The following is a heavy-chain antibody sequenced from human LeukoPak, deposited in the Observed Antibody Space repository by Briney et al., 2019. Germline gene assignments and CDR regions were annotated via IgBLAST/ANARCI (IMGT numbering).Heavy chain of an antibody. CDR1: GGSISNYY. CDR3: ARGRIVVVPAAISWFDP. CDR2: IYTSGST. Sequence: SETLSLTCTVSGGSISNYYWSWIRQPAGKGLEWIGRIYTSGSTNYNPSLKSRVTISVDTSKNQFSLKLSSVTAADTAVYYCARGRIVVVPAAISWFDPWGQGTLVTVSS. D-gene: IGHD2-2*01. J-gene: IGHJ5*02. V-gene: IGHV4-4*07.